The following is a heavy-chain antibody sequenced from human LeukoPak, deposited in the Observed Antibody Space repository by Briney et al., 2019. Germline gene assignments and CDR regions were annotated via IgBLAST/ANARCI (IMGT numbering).Heavy chain of an antibody. D-gene: IGHD1-14*01. CDR2: LYGDGKT. V-gene: IGHV3-53*01. J-gene: IGHJ4*02. Sequence: PGGSLRLSCAASGFTVITNDMTWVRQAPGKGLEWVSVLYGDGKTKNADSVQGRFTISRDNSKNTLYLEMNSLSPDDTAVYYCARGVEPLAANTLAYWGQGTLVTVSS. CDR3: ARGVEPLAANTLAY. CDR1: GFTVITND.